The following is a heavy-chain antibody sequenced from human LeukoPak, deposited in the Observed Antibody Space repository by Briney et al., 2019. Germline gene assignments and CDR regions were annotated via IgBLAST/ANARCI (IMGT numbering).Heavy chain of an antibody. J-gene: IGHJ6*03. CDR1: GFTFSSYA. CDR3: ARDVRDYYYYYMDV. V-gene: IGHV3-7*01. Sequence: PGGSLRLSCAASGFTFSSYAMHWVRQAPGKGLEWVANIKQDGSEKYYVDSVKGRFTISRDNAKNSLYLQMNSLRAEDTAVYYCARDVRDYYYYYMDVWGKGTTVTVSS. CDR2: IKQDGSEK.